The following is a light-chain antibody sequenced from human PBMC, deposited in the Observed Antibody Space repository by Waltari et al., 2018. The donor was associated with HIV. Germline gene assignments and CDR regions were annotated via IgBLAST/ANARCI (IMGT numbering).Light chain of an antibody. V-gene: IGKV3-20*01. CDR3: QQYGSSPIT. J-gene: IGKJ5*01. CDR2: VAS. CDR1: QRVSSTY. Sequence: EIVLTQSPGTLSLSSGERATLSCRASQRVSSTYLAWYQQKPGQAHRLLIYVASRRATGIPDRFSGSGSGTDFTLTISRLEPEDFAVYYCQQYGSSPITFGQGTRLEIK.